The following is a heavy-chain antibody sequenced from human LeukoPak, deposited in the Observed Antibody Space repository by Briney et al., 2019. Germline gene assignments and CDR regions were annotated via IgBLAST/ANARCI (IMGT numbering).Heavy chain of an antibody. V-gene: IGHV3-30*03. CDR2: ISYDGSNK. J-gene: IGHJ4*02. D-gene: IGHD6-19*01. CDR3: AAHTGSGWYVY. CDR1: GFTFSSYG. Sequence: GGSLRLSCAASGFTFSSYGMHWVRQAPGKGLEWVAVISYDGSNKYYADSVKGRFTISRDNSKNTLYLQMNSLRAEDTAVYYCAAHTGSGWYVYWGQGTLVTVSS.